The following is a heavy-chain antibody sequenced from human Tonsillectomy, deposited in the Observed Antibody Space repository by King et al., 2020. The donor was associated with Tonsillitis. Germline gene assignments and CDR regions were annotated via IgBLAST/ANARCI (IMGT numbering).Heavy chain of an antibody. D-gene: IGHD6-19*01. CDR1: GGSISSSSYY. Sequence: QLQESGPGLVKPSETLSLTCTVSGGSISSSSYYWGWIRQPPGKGLEWIGSIYYSGSTYYNPSLKSRVTISVDTSQNQFSLKLSSVTAADTAVYYCARRYSSGWSQYPFDYWGQGTLVTVSS. CDR3: ARRYSSGWSQYPFDY. V-gene: IGHV4-39*01. J-gene: IGHJ4*02. CDR2: IYYSGST.